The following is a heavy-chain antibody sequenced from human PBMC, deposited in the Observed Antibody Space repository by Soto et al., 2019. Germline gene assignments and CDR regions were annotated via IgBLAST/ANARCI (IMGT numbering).Heavy chain of an antibody. Sequence: EVQLLESGGGLVHPGGSLRLSCTASGFTFSIYAMSWVRQAPGKGLEWVSTIGGGGGGTSYADFVRGRVTISRDNSRNTLYLQMNSLRPEDTAVYYCAKDAPGSGWLSDYWGQGTLVTVSS. V-gene: IGHV3-23*01. CDR1: GFTFSIYA. D-gene: IGHD3-22*01. CDR2: IGGGGGGT. CDR3: AKDAPGSGWLSDY. J-gene: IGHJ4*02.